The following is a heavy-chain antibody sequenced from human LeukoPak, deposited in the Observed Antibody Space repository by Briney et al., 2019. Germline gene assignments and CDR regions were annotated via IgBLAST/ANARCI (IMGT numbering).Heavy chain of an antibody. V-gene: IGHV3-15*01. CDR1: GFTFNNAW. D-gene: IGHD4-17*01. Sequence: GGSLRLSCAASGFTFNNAWMSWVRQAPGKGLEWVGRIKSKTDGGTTDYAAPVKGSFTISRDDSKNTLYLQMNSLKTEDTAVYYCARGNGDYGGRLGGYFDLWGRGTLVTVSS. CDR2: IKSKTDGGTT. CDR3: ARGNGDYGGRLGGYFDL. J-gene: IGHJ2*01.